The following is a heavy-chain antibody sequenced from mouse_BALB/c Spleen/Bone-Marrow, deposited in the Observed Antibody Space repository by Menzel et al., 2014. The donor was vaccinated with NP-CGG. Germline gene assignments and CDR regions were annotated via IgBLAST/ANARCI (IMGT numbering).Heavy chain of an antibody. CDR3: AIYRYAWYFDV. D-gene: IGHD2-14*01. J-gene: IGHJ1*01. CDR1: GFNIKATY. Sequence: VQLQQSGAELVKPGASVTLSCTASGFNIKATYMHWVKQKHEQGLEWIGRIDPANGHTKYDPKFQGKATITADTSSNTAYLQLSSLTSEDTAVYYCAIYRYAWYFDVWGAGTTVTVSS. V-gene: IGHV14-3*02. CDR2: IDPANGHT.